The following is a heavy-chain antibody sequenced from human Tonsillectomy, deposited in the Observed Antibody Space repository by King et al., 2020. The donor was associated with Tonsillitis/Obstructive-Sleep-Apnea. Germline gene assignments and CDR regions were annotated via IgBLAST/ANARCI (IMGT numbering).Heavy chain of an antibody. Sequence: VQLVESGGGLIQPGGSLRLSCAASGFTVSSNYMSWVRQAPGKGLEWVSVIYSGGSTYYADSVKGRFTISRDNSKNTLYLQMNSVRAEDTAVYYCARHAGDSVYYYYYMDVWGKGTTVTVSS. CDR3: ARHAGDSVYYYYYMDV. CDR2: IYSGGST. J-gene: IGHJ6*03. D-gene: IGHD3-16*01. V-gene: IGHV3-53*01. CDR1: GFTVSSNY.